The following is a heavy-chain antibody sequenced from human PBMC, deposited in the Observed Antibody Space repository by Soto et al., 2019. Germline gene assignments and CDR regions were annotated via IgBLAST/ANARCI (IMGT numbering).Heavy chain of an antibody. CDR1: GFTFDDYA. D-gene: IGHD3-16*01. J-gene: IGHJ5*02. Sequence: EVQLVESGGGLVQPGRSLRLSCAASGFTFDDYAMHWVRQAPGKGLEWVSGISWNSGSIGYADSVKGRFTISRDNAKNSLYLQMNSLRAEDTALYYCAKDTGGNWFDPWGQGTLVTVSS. V-gene: IGHV3-9*01. CDR2: ISWNSGSI. CDR3: AKDTGGNWFDP.